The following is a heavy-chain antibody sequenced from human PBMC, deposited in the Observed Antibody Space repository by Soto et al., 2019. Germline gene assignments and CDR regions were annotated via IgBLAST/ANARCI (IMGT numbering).Heavy chain of an antibody. CDR2: FDPEDNEM. J-gene: IGHJ4*02. Sequence: QVQLVQSGSEVKKPGASVRVSCKVSGHILVELSIHWERQAPGKGLEWMGGFDPEDNEMIYAQKFQGRVTMTDDTSTDTAYMDQTSLRSEEPAVYFCCTAVLVPGAINPYRFDSWGQGTLVTVSS. D-gene: IGHD2-2*02. V-gene: IGHV1-24*01. CDR1: GHILVELS. CDR3: CTAVLVPGAINPYRFDS.